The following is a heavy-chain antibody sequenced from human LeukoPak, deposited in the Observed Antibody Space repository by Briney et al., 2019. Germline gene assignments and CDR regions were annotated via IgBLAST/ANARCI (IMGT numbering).Heavy chain of an antibody. CDR2: IYTSGST. Sequence: SETLSLTCTVSGGSISSYYWSWIRQPAGKGLEWIGRIYTSGSTNYNPSLKSRVTMSVDTSKNQFSLKLSSVTAADTAVYYCARGTGYSSGWYLTTSGKYFDYWGQGTLVTVSS. CDR3: ARGTGYSSGWYLTTSGKYFDY. V-gene: IGHV4-4*07. D-gene: IGHD6-19*01. J-gene: IGHJ4*02. CDR1: GGSISSYY.